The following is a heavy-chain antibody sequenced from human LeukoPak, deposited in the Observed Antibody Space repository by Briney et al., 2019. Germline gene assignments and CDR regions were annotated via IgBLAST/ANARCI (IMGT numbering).Heavy chain of an antibody. CDR2: ISSSSSYI. V-gene: IGHV3-21*05. J-gene: IGHJ4*02. CDR3: ARDSGPPISNSDY. Sequence: GGSLRLSCAASGFTFSSYSMNWVPQAPGKGLEWVSYISSSSSYIYYADSVKGRFTISRDNAKNSLYLQMNSLRAEDTAVYYCARDSGPPISNSDYWGQGTLVTVSS. CDR1: GFTFSSYS. D-gene: IGHD2-21*01.